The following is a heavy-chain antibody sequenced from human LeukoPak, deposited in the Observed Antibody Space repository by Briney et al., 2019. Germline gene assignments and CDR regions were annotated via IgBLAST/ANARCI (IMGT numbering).Heavy chain of an antibody. J-gene: IGHJ5*02. CDR1: GYTFTSYG. CDR3: ARGGSGSYLNWFDP. D-gene: IGHD1-26*01. CDR2: ISAYNGNT. Sequence: ASVKVPRKPSGYTFTSYGISWVRQAPGQGLEWMGWISAYNGNTNYAQKLQGRVTMTTDTSTSTAYMELRSLRSDDTAVYYCARGGSGSYLNWFDPWGQGTLVTVSP. V-gene: IGHV1-18*01.